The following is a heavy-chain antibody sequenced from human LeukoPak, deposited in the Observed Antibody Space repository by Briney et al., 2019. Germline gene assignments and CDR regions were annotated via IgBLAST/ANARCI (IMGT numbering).Heavy chain of an antibody. CDR3: ARGTTFFVQDY. D-gene: IGHD2/OR15-2a*01. CDR2: IYSSGST. Sequence: SETLSLTCNVSGGSIRGYYWSWIRQPPGKGLEWIGYIYSSGSTNYNPSLKSRVTISVDTSKNQFSLKLSSVTAADTAVYYCARGTTFFVQDYWGQGTLVTVSS. V-gene: IGHV4-59*01. CDR1: GGSIRGYY. J-gene: IGHJ4*02.